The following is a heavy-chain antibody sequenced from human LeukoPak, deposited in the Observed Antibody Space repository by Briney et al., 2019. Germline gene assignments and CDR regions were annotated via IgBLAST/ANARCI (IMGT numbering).Heavy chain of an antibody. CDR1: GGSIRSYC. J-gene: IGHJ4*02. Sequence: KPSETLSLTCTVSGGSIRSYCWSWIRQSPGKGLEWIGYIHYTGSTNYNPSLKSRVTISVDTSKNQFSLQLSSVTATDTAVYFCARHSSSWYPDYWGQGTLVTVSS. CDR3: ARHSSSWYPDY. D-gene: IGHD6-13*01. V-gene: IGHV4-59*08. CDR2: IHYTGST.